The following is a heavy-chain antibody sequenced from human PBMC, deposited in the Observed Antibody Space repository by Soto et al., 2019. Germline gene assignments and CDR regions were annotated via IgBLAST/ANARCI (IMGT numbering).Heavy chain of an antibody. CDR2: IWYDGSNK. V-gene: IGHV3-33*01. CDR1: GFTFSSYG. CDR3: ARDCSGGSCYSPYYYGMDV. J-gene: IGHJ6*02. D-gene: IGHD2-15*01. Sequence: QVQLVESGGGVVQPGRSLRLSCAASGFTFSSYGMHWVRQAPGKGLEWVAVIWYDGSNKYYADSVKGRFTISRDNSKNTLYLQMNSLRAEDTAVYYCARDCSGGSCYSPYYYGMDVWGQGTTVTVSS.